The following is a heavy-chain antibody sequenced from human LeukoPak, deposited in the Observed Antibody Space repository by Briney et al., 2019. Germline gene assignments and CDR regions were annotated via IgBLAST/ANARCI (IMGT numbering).Heavy chain of an antibody. Sequence: SVKVSCKASGGTFSSYAISWVRQAPGQGLEWMGRIIPILGIANYAQKFQGRVTITADKSTSTAYMELSSLRSEDTAVYYCARDGGGYSSSSGAYYYYMDVWGKGTTVTVSS. CDR2: IIPILGIA. J-gene: IGHJ6*03. V-gene: IGHV1-69*04. D-gene: IGHD6-6*01. CDR1: GGTFSSYA. CDR3: ARDGGGYSSSSGAYYYYMDV.